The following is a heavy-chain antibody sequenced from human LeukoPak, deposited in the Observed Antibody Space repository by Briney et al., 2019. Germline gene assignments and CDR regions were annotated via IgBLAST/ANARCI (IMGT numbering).Heavy chain of an antibody. V-gene: IGHV1-2*02. CDR2: INPNSGGT. Sequence: ASVKVSCKASGYTFTGYYMHWVRQAPGQGLEWMAWINPNSGGTYYAQNFHDRITMTRDTSISTAYMELSRLKSDDTAIYYCARANALYCSSTSCLFDYWGQGTLVTVSS. CDR3: ARANALYCSSTSCLFDY. J-gene: IGHJ4*02. CDR1: GYTFTGYY. D-gene: IGHD2-2*01.